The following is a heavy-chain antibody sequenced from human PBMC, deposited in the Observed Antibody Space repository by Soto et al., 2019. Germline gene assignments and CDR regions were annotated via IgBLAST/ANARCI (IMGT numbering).Heavy chain of an antibody. V-gene: IGHV1-18*01. D-gene: IGHD2-15*01. CDR3: ARGHCSGGSCYKYYYYMDV. Sequence: ASVKVSCKASGYTFTSYGISWVRQAPGQGLEWMGWISAYNGNTNYAQKLQGRVTMTTDTSTSTAYMELRSLRSDDTAVYYCARGHCSGGSCYKYYYYMDVWGKGTTVTVSS. CDR2: ISAYNGNT. J-gene: IGHJ6*03. CDR1: GYTFTSYG.